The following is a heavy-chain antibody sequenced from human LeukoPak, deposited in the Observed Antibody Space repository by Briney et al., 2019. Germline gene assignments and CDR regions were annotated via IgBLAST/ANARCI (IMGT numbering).Heavy chain of an antibody. Sequence: ETLSLTCAVYGGSFSGYYWSWIRQPPGKGLEWIGEINHSGSTNYNPSLKSRVTMSVDTSKNQFSLKLSSVTAADTAVYYCAREDVVVPAAVYYFDYWGQGTLVTVSS. D-gene: IGHD2-2*01. CDR3: AREDVVVPAAVYYFDY. CDR2: INHSGST. CDR1: GGSFSGYY. J-gene: IGHJ4*02. V-gene: IGHV4-34*01.